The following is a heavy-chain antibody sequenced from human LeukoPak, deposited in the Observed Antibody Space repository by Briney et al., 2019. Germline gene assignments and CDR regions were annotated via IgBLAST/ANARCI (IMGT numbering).Heavy chain of an antibody. J-gene: IGHJ4*02. CDR2: IRYDGSNN. D-gene: IGHD3-10*01. Sequence: GGSLRLSCAASGFTFSSYGMHWVRQAPGKGLEWGAFIRYDGSNNYYDYSVKGRFPLSRDNSKNTLFLQMNSLRAEDTAVYYCARETKRFGELLGGWQYYFDYWGQGTLVTVSS. CDR3: ARETKRFGELLGGWQYYFDY. CDR1: GFTFSSYG. V-gene: IGHV3-30*02.